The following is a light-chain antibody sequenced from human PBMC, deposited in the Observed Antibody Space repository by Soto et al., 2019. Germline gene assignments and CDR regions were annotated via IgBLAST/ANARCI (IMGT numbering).Light chain of an antibody. J-gene: IGKJ2*01. V-gene: IGKV3-20*01. CDR3: QQYCSSPPYT. CDR1: QSVSSSY. Sequence: EIVLTQSSGTLSLSPGERATLSCRASQSVSSSYLAWYQQKPGQAPRLLIYAASRRATGIPDRFSGSGSGTEFTLTISRLEPEDFAVYYCQQYCSSPPYTFGQGTKLEIK. CDR2: AAS.